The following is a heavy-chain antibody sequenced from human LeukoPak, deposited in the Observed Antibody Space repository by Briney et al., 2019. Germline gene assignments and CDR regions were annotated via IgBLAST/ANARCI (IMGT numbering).Heavy chain of an antibody. D-gene: IGHD4-17*01. J-gene: IGHJ2*01. CDR2: INHSGST. CDR3: AREYYGAYTYRYFDL. CDR1: GGSFSGYY. V-gene: IGHV4-34*01. Sequence: SETLPLTCAVYGGSFSGYYWSWIRQPPGKGLEWIGEINHSGSTNYNPSLKSRVTISVDTSKNQFSLKLSSVTAADTAVYYCAREYYGAYTYRYFDLWGRGTLVTVSS.